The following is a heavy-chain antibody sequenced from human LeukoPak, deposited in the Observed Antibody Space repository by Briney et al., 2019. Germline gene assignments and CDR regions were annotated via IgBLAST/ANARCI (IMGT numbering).Heavy chain of an antibody. CDR3: AKDAKYCSSTSCYVGRYYYYGMDV. J-gene: IGHJ6*02. CDR1: GFTFSSYG. V-gene: IGHV3-30*18. Sequence: GGSLRLSCAASGFTFSSYGMHWVRQAPGKGLEWVAVISYDGSNKYYADSVKGRFTISRDNSKNTLYLQMNSLRAEDTAVYYCAKDAKYCSSTSCYVGRYYYYGMDVWGQGTTVTVSS. CDR2: ISYDGSNK. D-gene: IGHD2-2*01.